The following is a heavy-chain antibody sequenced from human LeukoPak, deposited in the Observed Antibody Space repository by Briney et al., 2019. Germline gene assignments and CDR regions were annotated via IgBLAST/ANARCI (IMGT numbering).Heavy chain of an antibody. CDR2: IHYSGST. CDR3: AREVPPSGWSPGDYYYYYMDV. V-gene: IGHV4-59*01. CDR1: GFTLSSYA. J-gene: IGHJ6*03. D-gene: IGHD6-19*01. Sequence: GSLRLSCAASGFTLSSYAMSWVRQAPGKGLEWIGYIHYSGSTNYNPSLKSRVTISVDTSKNQFSLKLSSVTAADTAVYYCAREVPPSGWSPGDYYYYYMDVWGKGTTVTVSS.